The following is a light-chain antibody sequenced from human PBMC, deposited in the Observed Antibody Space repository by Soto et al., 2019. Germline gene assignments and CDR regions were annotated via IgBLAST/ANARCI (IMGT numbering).Light chain of an antibody. J-gene: IGKJ1*01. Sequence: ELVLAQSPATISLFPVAIAKVSGRASQILGSYLAWYQQKPGQAPRLLIYDASNRASGIPARFSGSGSGTDFTLTISSLEPEDSAVYYCQHRANLWTCGQGTTVDIK. CDR3: QHRANLWT. CDR2: DAS. V-gene: IGKV3-11*01. CDR1: QILGSY.